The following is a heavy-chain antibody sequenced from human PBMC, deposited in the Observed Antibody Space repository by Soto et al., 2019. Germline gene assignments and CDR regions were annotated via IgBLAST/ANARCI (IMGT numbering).Heavy chain of an antibody. J-gene: IGHJ4*02. CDR1: GGTFSSYA. CDR2: IIPIFGTA. V-gene: IGHV1-69*13. Sequence: ASVKVSCKASGGTFSSYAISWVRQAPGQGLEWMGGIIPIFGTANYAQKFQGRVTITADESTSTAYMELSSLRSEDTAVYYCAGTSRYCSGGSCYSGYWGQGTLVTVSS. CDR3: AGTSRYCSGGSCYSGY. D-gene: IGHD2-15*01.